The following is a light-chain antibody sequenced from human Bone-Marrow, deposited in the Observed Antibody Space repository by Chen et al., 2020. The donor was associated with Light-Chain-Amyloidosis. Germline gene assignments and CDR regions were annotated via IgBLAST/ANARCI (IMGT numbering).Light chain of an antibody. CDR1: SSDVGGDNH. V-gene: IGLV2-14*01. CDR3: SSYTITNTLV. J-gene: IGLJ1*01. CDR2: EVS. Sequence: QSALTQPASVAGSPGQSITISCTGTSSDVGGDNHVSWYQQHPDKAPKLMNYEVSKRPSGVPDRFSGSKSDNTASLTISGLQTEDEADYFCSSYTITNTLVFGSGTRVTVL.